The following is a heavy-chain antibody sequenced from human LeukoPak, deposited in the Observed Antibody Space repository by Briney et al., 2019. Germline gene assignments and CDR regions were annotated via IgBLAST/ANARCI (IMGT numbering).Heavy chain of an antibody. Sequence: ASVKVSCKASGGTFSSYAISWVRQAPGQGLEWMGRIIPILGIANYAQKFQGRVTITADKSTSTAYMELSSLRSEDTAVYYCGRDQVSSGYYDSDWGQGTLVTVSS. CDR1: GGTFSSYA. J-gene: IGHJ4*02. D-gene: IGHD3-22*01. V-gene: IGHV1-69*04. CDR2: IIPILGIA. CDR3: GRDQVSSGYYDSD.